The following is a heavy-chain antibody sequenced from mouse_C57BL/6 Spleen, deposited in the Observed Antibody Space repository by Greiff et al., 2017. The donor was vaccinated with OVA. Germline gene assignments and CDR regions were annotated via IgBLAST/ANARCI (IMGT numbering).Heavy chain of an antibody. D-gene: IGHD1-1*01. CDR3: TRDYYGSSGYYFDY. CDR1: GYTFTDYE. CDR2: IDPETGGT. V-gene: IGHV1-15*01. Sequence: VKLMESGAELVRPGASVTLSCKASGYTFTDYEMHWVKQTPVHGLEWIGAIDPETGGTAYNQKFKGKAILTADKSSSTAYMELRSLTSEDSAVYYCTRDYYGSSGYYFDYWGQGTTLTVSS. J-gene: IGHJ2*01.